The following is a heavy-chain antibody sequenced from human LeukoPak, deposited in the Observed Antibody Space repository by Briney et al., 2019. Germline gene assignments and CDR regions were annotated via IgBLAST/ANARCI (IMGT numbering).Heavy chain of an antibody. CDR1: GFTFSSYS. V-gene: IGHV3-21*01. J-gene: IGHJ5*02. CDR2: ISSSSSYI. CDR3: ARVGQQLVQGFDP. Sequence: GGSLRLSCAASGFTFSSYSMNWVRQAPGKGLEWVSSISSSSSYIYYADSVKGRFTISRDNAKNSLYLQMNSLRAEDTAVYYCARVGQQLVQGFDPWAQGTLVTVSS. D-gene: IGHD6-13*01.